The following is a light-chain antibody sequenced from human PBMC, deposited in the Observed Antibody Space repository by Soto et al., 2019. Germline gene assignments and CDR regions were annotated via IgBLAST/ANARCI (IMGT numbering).Light chain of an antibody. V-gene: IGKV3-11*01. CDR2: GAS. J-gene: IGKJ4*01. CDR1: QSVGSY. CDR3: RQRGLGFT. Sequence: EIVLTQSPATLSLSPGERATLSCRASQSVGSYLAWYQQKPGQAPRLLIYGASNMAPGIPARSSGSGSGTDFTRAIGILDLEDFPVYHCRQRGLGFTCGRGTKVDTK.